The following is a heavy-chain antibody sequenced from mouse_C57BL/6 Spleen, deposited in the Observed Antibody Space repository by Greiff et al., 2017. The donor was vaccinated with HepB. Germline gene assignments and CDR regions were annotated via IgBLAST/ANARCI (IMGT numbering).Heavy chain of an antibody. J-gene: IGHJ1*03. CDR1: GYTFTSYW. CDR3: ARGGGSSSYWYFDV. CDR2: IDPSDSYT. D-gene: IGHD1-1*01. V-gene: IGHV1-69*01. Sequence: QVQLQQPGAELVMPGASVKLSCKASGYTFTSYWMHWVKQRPGQGLEWIGEIDPSDSYTNYNQKFKGKSTLTVDKSSSTAYMQLSSLTSEDSAVYYCARGGGSSSYWYFDVWGTGTTVTVSS.